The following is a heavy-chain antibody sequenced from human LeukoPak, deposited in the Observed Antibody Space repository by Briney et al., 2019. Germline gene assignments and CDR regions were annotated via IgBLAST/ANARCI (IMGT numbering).Heavy chain of an antibody. D-gene: IGHD1-1*01. CDR2: ISDSGGST. J-gene: IGHJ4*02. CDR3: AKRPTSQPTGADY. V-gene: IGHV3-23*01. Sequence: GGSLRLSCAASGFTFSSYDMSWVRQAPGKGLEWVSVISDSGGSTYYADSVQGRFTISRDNSKNTLYLQMNSLRAEDTAVYYCAKRPTSQPTGADYWGQGTLVTVSS. CDR1: GFTFSSYD.